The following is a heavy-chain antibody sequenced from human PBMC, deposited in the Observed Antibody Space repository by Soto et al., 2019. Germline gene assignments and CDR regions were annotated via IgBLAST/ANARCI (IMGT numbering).Heavy chain of an antibody. D-gene: IGHD3-10*01. V-gene: IGHV3-9*01. Sequence: GGSLRLSCAASGFTFGYYAMHWVRQVPGKGLEWVSGFKWNSGDVGYADSVKGRFTISRDNAKNSLYLQMNSLRPEDTAVYYCAKDRSSGSPYYGMDFWGQGTMVTVSS. J-gene: IGHJ6*02. CDR3: AKDRSSGSPYYGMDF. CDR2: FKWNSGDV. CDR1: GFTFGYYA.